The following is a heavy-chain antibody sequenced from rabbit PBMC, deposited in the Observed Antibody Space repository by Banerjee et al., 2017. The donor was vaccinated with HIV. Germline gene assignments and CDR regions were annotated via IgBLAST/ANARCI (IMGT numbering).Heavy chain of an antibody. CDR1: GFSFSSGYD. D-gene: IGHD7-1*01. Sequence: QEQLEESGGDLVKPEGSLTLTCTASGFSFSSGYDMCWVRQAPGKGLELIACIYTGNGNTYYASWAKGRFTISKTSSTTVTLQMTSLTAADTATYFCARSYGGNGDDGYCTFNLWGPGTLVTVS. CDR3: ARSYGGNGDDGYCTFNL. CDR2: IYTGNGNT. J-gene: IGHJ4*01. V-gene: IGHV1S45*01.